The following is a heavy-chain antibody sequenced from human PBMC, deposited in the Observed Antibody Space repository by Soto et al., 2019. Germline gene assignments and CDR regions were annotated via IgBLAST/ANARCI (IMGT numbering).Heavy chain of an antibody. CDR3: ARYPITIFGVVINYYYYYMDV. CDR2: ISAYNGNT. V-gene: IGHV1-18*01. D-gene: IGHD3-3*01. CDR1: GFTFNSYG. J-gene: IGHJ6*03. Sequence: ASVKVSCKASGFTFNSYGISWVRQAPGQGLEWMGWISAYNGNTNYAQKLQGRVTMTTDTSTSTAYMELRSLRSDDTAVYYCARYPITIFGVVINYYYYYMDVWGKGTTVTVSS.